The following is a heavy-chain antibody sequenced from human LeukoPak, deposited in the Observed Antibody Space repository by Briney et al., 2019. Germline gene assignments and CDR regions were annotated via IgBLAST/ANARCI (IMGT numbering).Heavy chain of an antibody. CDR3: AKGMEWELLMNY. V-gene: IGHV3-23*01. J-gene: IGHJ4*02. D-gene: IGHD1-26*01. CDR2: VSGSGGST. CDR1: GFTFSSYA. Sequence: GGSLRLSCAASGFTFSSYAMSWVRQAPGKGLEWVSAVSGSGGSTYYADSVKGRSTISRDNSKNTLYLQMNSLRAEDTAVYYCAKGMEWELLMNYWGQGTLVTVSS.